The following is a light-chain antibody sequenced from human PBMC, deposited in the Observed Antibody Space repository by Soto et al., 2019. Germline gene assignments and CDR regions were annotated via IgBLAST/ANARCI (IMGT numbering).Light chain of an antibody. V-gene: IGKV3-11*01. CDR3: QQRSNWPSIT. Sequence: EIVLTQSPATLSLSPVERATLSCMASQSVSSYLAWYQQKPGQAPRLLIYDASNRATGIPARFSGSGSGTDFTLTINSLEPEDFAVYYCQQRSNWPSITFGQGTRLENK. CDR1: QSVSSY. J-gene: IGKJ5*01. CDR2: DAS.